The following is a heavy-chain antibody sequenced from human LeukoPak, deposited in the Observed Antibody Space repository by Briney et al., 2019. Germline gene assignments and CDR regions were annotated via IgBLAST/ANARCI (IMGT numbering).Heavy chain of an antibody. CDR3: ARVQSRLSWFDP. V-gene: IGHV4-34*01. Sequence: PSETLSLTCAVYGGSSSGYYWSWIRQPPGKGLEWIGEINHSGSTNYNPSLKSRVTISVDTSKNQFSLKLSSVTAADTAVYYCARVQSRLSWFDPWGQGTLVTVSS. CDR1: GGSSSGYY. J-gene: IGHJ5*02. CDR2: INHSGST.